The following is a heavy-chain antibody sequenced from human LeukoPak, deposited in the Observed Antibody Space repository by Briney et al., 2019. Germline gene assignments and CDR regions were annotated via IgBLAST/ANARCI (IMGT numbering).Heavy chain of an antibody. J-gene: IGHJ4*02. V-gene: IGHV3-30*01. CDR2: ISYDGSNK. D-gene: IGHD2-15*01. Sequence: PGRSLRLSCAASGFTFSSYAMHWVRQPPGKGLEWVAVISYDGSNKYYADSVKGRFTISRENSKTPLYLQMNSLRAEDTAVYYCARDRRAGVLYYFDYSGQGTLVTVSS. CDR3: ARDRRAGVLYYFDY. CDR1: GFTFSSYA.